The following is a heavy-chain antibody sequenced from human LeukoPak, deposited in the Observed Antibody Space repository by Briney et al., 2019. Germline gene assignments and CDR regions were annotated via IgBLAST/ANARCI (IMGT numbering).Heavy chain of an antibody. J-gene: IGHJ4*02. Sequence: SGGSLILSCAASGFTFSAYYMSWIRQAPGKGLEWVSYISSSSSYTNYADSVKGRFTISRDNAKNSLYLQMNSLRAEDTAVYYCARDRVGSSWYYFDYWGQGTLVTVSS. CDR3: ARDRVGSSWYYFDY. D-gene: IGHD6-13*01. V-gene: IGHV3-11*06. CDR2: ISSSSSYT. CDR1: GFTFSAYY.